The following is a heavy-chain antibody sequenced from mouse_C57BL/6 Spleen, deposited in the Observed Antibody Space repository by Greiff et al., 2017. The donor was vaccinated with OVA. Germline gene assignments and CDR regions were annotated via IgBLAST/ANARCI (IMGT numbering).Heavy chain of an antibody. CDR1: GYTFTSYW. Sequence: QVQLQQSGAELAQPGASVKLSCKASGYTFTSYWMHWVKQRPGQGLEWIGMIHPNRGSTNYNEKFKSKATLTVDKSSSTAYMQLSSLTSEDSAVYYCARDHYGNYYAMDYWGQGTSVTVSS. CDR3: ARDHYGNYYAMDY. CDR2: IHPNRGST. V-gene: IGHV1-64*01. D-gene: IGHD2-1*01. J-gene: IGHJ4*01.